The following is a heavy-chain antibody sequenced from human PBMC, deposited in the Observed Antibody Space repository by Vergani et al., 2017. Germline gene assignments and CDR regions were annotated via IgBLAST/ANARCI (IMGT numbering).Heavy chain of an antibody. Sequence: EVQLLESGGDLVQPGGSLRLSCAASGFTFNHYAMNWVRQASGKGLEWVSGISGSGVSTYYAGSVKGRFTFSRDSSKNTLYLQMNSLRAGDTAVYYCAKSNPRNSGYDYLYYYHAMDVWGQGTKVTVSS. V-gene: IGHV3-23*01. J-gene: IGHJ6*02. CDR1: GFTFNHYA. CDR2: ISGSGVST. CDR3: AKSNPRNSGYDYLYYYHAMDV. D-gene: IGHD5-12*01.